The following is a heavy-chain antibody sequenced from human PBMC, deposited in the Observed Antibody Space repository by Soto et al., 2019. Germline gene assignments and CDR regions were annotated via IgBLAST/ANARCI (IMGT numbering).Heavy chain of an antibody. D-gene: IGHD3-22*01. CDR3: ARVGCSGNFCYDGLDV. Sequence: QVQLVESGGGLVKPGGSLRLSCAASGFTFSDYYMTWIRQAPGKGLECISYISKSASTIKYAESVKGRFTISRDNAKNSLSLQMNSLRAEDTAVYYCARVGCSGNFCYDGLDVWGQGNAVTVSS. CDR1: GFTFSDYY. J-gene: IGHJ6*02. CDR2: ISKSASTI. V-gene: IGHV3-11*01.